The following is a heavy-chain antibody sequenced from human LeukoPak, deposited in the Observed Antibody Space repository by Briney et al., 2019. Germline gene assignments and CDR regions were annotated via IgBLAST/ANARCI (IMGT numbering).Heavy chain of an antibody. CDR1: GGSFSDYY. D-gene: IGHD5-18*01. CDR3: ARMGGYSYGYTDY. Sequence: SETLSLTCAVYGGSFSDYYWSWIRQPPGKGLEWIGEINHSGSTNYNPSLKSRVTISVDTSKNQFSLKLSSVTAADTAVYYCARMGGYSYGYTDYWGQGTLVTVSS. CDR2: INHSGST. V-gene: IGHV4-34*01. J-gene: IGHJ4*02.